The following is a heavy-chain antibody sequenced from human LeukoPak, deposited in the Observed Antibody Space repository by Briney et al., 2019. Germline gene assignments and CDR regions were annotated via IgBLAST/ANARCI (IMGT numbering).Heavy chain of an antibody. D-gene: IGHD4-17*01. V-gene: IGHV1-69*05. Sequence: ASVKVSCKASGGTFSSYAISWVRQAPGQGLEWMGGIIPIFGTANYAQKFQGRVTITTDESTSTAYMELSSLRSEDTAVYYCPRVGDYGAYQVYMDVWGKGTTVTVSS. CDR3: PRVGDYGAYQVYMDV. CDR2: IIPIFGTA. CDR1: GGTFSSYA. J-gene: IGHJ6*03.